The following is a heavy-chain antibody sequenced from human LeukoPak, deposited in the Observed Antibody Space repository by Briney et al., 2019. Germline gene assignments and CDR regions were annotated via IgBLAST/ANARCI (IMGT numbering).Heavy chain of an antibody. Sequence: GSSVKVSCKASGGTFSSYAISWVRQAPGQGLEWMGGIIPIFGTANYAQKFQGRVTITADESTSTAYMELSSLRSEDTAVYYCARGTSTMVRGVIRADYFDYWGQGILVTVSS. CDR3: ARGTSTMVRGVIRADYFDY. J-gene: IGHJ4*02. CDR1: GGTFSSYA. D-gene: IGHD3-10*01. V-gene: IGHV1-69*01. CDR2: IIPIFGTA.